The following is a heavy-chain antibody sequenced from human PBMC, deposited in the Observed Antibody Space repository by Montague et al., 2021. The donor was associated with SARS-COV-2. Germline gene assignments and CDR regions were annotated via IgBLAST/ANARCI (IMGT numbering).Heavy chain of an antibody. D-gene: IGHD1-26*01. Sequence: SETLSLTCTVSGGSLNGYFWSWICQAPGKTLEWLGYVHFSGITNYNPSLKSRVDISFDTSKSQLSLRLASVTAADTAVYFCASDVSTGTYTFDHWGHGVLVTVSS. CDR2: VHFSGIT. CDR3: ASDVSTGTYTFDH. CDR1: GGSLNGYF. V-gene: IGHV4-59*01. J-gene: IGHJ4*01.